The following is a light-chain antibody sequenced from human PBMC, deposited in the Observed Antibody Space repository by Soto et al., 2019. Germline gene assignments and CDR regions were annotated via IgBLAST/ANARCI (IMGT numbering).Light chain of an antibody. V-gene: IGKV3-15*01. CDR1: QSVGSN. CDR2: SAS. CDR3: QQYNNWPPRWT. Sequence: EIVMTQSPATLSVSPGEGATLSCRASQSVGSNLAWYQQKPGQAPSLLMSSASTRTTGIPARFSGSGSGTEFTLTISILQSEDVAVYYCQQYNNWPPRWTFGQGTKVEIK. J-gene: IGKJ1*01.